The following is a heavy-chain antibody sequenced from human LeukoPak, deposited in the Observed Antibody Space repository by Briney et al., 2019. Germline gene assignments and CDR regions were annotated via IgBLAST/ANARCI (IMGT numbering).Heavy chain of an antibody. CDR2: IYTSGST. CDR3: ARDHIVGGFFDY. Sequence: PSETLSLTCTVSGGSISSGSYYWSWIRQPAGKGLEWIGRIYTSGSTNYNPSLKSRVTISVDTSKNQFSLKLSSVTAADTAVYYCARDHIVGGFFDYWGQGTLVTVSS. CDR1: GGSISSGSYY. V-gene: IGHV4-61*02. J-gene: IGHJ4*02. D-gene: IGHD1-26*01.